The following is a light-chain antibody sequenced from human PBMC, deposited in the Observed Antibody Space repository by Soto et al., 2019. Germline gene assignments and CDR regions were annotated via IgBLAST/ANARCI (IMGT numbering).Light chain of an antibody. CDR3: QQYNTYSWT. Sequence: DIQMTQSPSKLSASVGDRVTITCRASQSISTWLAWYQQKQGKAPKVLIYKASTLETGVPSMFSGSGSGTEFTLTISSLQPDDFAIYYCQQYNTYSWTFGQGTKVEIK. CDR2: KAS. J-gene: IGKJ1*01. V-gene: IGKV1-5*03. CDR1: QSISTW.